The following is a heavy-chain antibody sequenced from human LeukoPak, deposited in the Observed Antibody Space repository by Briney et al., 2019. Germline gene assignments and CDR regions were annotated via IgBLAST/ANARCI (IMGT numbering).Heavy chain of an antibody. CDR3: ARRADSSGWYYFDY. CDR2: IYHSGST. D-gene: IGHD6-19*01. Sequence: SETLSLTCAVSGYSISSGYYWGWIRQPPGKGLEWIGSIYHSGSTYYNPSLKSRVTISVDTSKNQFSLKLSSVTAADTAVYYCARRADSSGWYYFDYWGQGTLVTVSS. J-gene: IGHJ4*02. CDR1: GYSISSGYY. V-gene: IGHV4-38-2*01.